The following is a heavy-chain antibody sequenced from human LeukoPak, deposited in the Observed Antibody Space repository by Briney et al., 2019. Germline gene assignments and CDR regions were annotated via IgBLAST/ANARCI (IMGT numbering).Heavy chain of an antibody. Sequence: PGGSLRLSCAASGFTFSSYSMNWVRQAPGKGLEWISYISTSSSTMYCAHSVKGRFTISRDNAQSSLYLQMNSLRAEDTAVYYCARDFNMAIYYFDYWGQGTLVTVSS. CDR3: ARDFNMAIYYFDY. CDR2: ISTSSSTM. J-gene: IGHJ4*02. V-gene: IGHV3-48*04. CDR1: GFTFSSYS. D-gene: IGHD2/OR15-2a*01.